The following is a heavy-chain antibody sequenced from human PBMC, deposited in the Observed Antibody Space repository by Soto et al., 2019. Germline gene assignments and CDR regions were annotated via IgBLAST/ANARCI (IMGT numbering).Heavy chain of an antibody. Sequence: GGSLRLSCAASGFTFSSYGIHWVRQAPGKGLEWVAVISYDGSNKYYADSVKGRFTISRDNSKNTLYLQMNSLRAEDTAVYYCAKDHYDTLTGYYSPDYWGQGTLVTVSS. CDR3: AKDHYDTLTGYYSPDY. D-gene: IGHD3-9*01. CDR2: ISYDGSNK. J-gene: IGHJ4*02. V-gene: IGHV3-30*18. CDR1: GFTFSSYG.